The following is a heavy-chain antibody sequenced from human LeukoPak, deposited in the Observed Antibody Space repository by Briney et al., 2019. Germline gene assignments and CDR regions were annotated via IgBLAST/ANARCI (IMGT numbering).Heavy chain of an antibody. J-gene: IGHJ5*02. CDR1: GYTFTGYY. Sequence: GASVKVSCKASGYTFTGYYMHWVRQAPGQGLEWMGRINPNSGGTNYAQKFQGRVTMTRDTSISIAYMELSRLRSDDTAVYYCARDESQQLVLDNWFDPWGQGTLVTVSS. CDR2: INPNSGGT. CDR3: ARDESQQLVLDNWFDP. V-gene: IGHV1-2*06. D-gene: IGHD6-13*01.